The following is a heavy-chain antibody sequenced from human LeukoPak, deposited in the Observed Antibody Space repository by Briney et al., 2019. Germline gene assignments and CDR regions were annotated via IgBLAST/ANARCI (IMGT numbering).Heavy chain of an antibody. D-gene: IGHD3-22*01. CDR1: GFTFSSYG. Sequence: GGSLRLSCAASGFTFSSYGMHWVRQAPGKGLEWVAFIRYDGSNKYYADSVKGRFTISRDNSKYTLYLQMNSLRAEDTAVYYCAKDLVLLRITRIVVVSAFDYWGQGTLVTVSS. CDR3: AKDLVLLRITRIVVVSAFDY. V-gene: IGHV3-30*02. CDR2: IRYDGSNK. J-gene: IGHJ4*02.